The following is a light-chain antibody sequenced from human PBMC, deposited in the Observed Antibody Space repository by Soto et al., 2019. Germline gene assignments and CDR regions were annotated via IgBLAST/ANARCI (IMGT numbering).Light chain of an antibody. Sequence: IVLTQSPGTLSLSPGERAILSCRASQSVSNNYLAWYQQKPGQAPRLLIYGASSRATGIPERFSGSGSGTDFTLTISRLEPEDFAVYYCQQYGNSITFGQGTRLEIK. CDR2: GAS. CDR3: QQYGNSIT. J-gene: IGKJ5*01. V-gene: IGKV3-20*01. CDR1: QSVSNNY.